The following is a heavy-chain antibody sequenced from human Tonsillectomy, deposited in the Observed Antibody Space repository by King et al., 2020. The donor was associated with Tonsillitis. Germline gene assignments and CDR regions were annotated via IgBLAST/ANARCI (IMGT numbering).Heavy chain of an antibody. J-gene: IGHJ5*02. D-gene: IGHD6-19*01. CDR3: ARHDQSSSWRMFDP. Sequence: QMQLQESGPGLVKPSETLSLTCIVSGGSISRSSYYWGWIRQPPGKGLEWIGSFYYSGSTYYNPSLKSRVTVSGDTSKNQFSLKLSSVTAADTAVNYCARHDQSSSWRMFDPWGQGTLVTLSS. V-gene: IGHV4-39*07. CDR1: GGSISRSSYY. CDR2: FYYSGST.